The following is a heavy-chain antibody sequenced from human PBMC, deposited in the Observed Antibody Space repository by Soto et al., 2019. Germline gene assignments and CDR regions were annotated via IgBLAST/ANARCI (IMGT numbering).Heavy chain of an antibody. CDR3: LTSRVRIAVAGETEYYFDY. D-gene: IGHD6-19*01. CDR2: VNPNSGGT. V-gene: IGHV1-2*04. J-gene: IGHJ4*02. CDR1: GYTFTGYY. Sequence: ASVKVSCKASGYTFTGYYIHWVRQAPGQGLEWMGWVNPNSGGTNYAQKFQGWVTMTRDTSISTAYMELSRLRSDDTAVYYCLTSRVRIAVAGETEYYFDYWGQGTLVTVSS.